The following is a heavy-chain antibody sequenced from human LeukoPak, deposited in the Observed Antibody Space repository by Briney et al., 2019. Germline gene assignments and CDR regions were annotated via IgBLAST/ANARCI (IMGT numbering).Heavy chain of an antibody. CDR2: FDPEDGET. CDR3: ATAYDSRGYYTEYFQH. D-gene: IGHD3-22*01. J-gene: IGHJ1*01. V-gene: IGHV1-24*01. CDR1: GYTLTELS. Sequence: ASVKVSCKVSGYTLTELSMHWVGQAPGKGLEWMGGFDPEDGETIYAQKFQGRVTMPEDTSTDTAYMELSSLRSEDTGVYYRATAYDSRGYYTEYFQHWGQPTLPTVSS.